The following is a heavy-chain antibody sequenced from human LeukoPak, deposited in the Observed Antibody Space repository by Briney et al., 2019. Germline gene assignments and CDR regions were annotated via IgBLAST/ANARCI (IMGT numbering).Heavy chain of an antibody. V-gene: IGHV3-48*01. CDR3: ARSVVQGAFDI. CDR2: ISSSSSTI. Sequence: GGSLRLSCAASVFTFSSYSMNWVRQAPGRGLGWVSSISSSSSTIQYADSVKGRFTISRDNAKDSLYLQLNSLRAEDTAVYFCARSVVQGAFDIWGQGTLVTVSS. D-gene: IGHD3-10*01. J-gene: IGHJ3*02. CDR1: VFTFSSYS.